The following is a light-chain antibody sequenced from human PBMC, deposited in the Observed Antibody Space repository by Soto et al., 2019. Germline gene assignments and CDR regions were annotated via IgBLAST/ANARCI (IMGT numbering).Light chain of an antibody. CDR1: SSDVGGYNY. CDR3: SSYTSSNTLYV. J-gene: IGLJ1*01. V-gene: IGLV2-14*01. CDR2: EVT. Sequence: QSALTQPASVSGSPGQSITISCTGTSSDVGGYNYVSWYQQYPGKAPKLIIYEVTNRPSGVSNRFSGSKSGNTSSLTISGLQAEDEADYYCSSYTSSNTLYVFAAGTKVTGL.